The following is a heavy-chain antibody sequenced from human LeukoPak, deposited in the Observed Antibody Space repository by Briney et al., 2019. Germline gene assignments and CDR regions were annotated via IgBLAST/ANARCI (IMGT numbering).Heavy chain of an antibody. V-gene: IGHV1-69*05. CDR3: ATEGGLVYGSGSYRYYFDY. CDR1: GGTFSSYA. CDR2: IIPIFGTA. D-gene: IGHD3-10*01. Sequence: GASVKVSCKASGGTFSSYAISWVRQAPGQGLEWMGGIIPIFGTANYAQKFQGRVTITTDESTSTAYMELSSLRSEDTAVYYCATEGGLVYGSGSYRYYFDYWGQGTLVTVSS. J-gene: IGHJ4*02.